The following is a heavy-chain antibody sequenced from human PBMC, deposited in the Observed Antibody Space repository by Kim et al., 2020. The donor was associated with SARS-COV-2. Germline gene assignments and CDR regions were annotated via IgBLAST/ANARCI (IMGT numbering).Heavy chain of an antibody. D-gene: IGHD1-26*01. J-gene: IGHJ3*02. Sequence: GGSLRLSCAASGVTFGGFWMTWVRQAPGKGLEWVANIKGDGSVTHHVDSVEGRFTISRDNTKNSLYLQMNNLRGEDTAVYYCARDSTPYIEGTYFDAFDIWGQGTMVTVSS. V-gene: IGHV3-7*01. CDR3: ARDSTPYIEGTYFDAFDI. CDR1: GVTFGGFW. CDR2: IKGDGSVT.